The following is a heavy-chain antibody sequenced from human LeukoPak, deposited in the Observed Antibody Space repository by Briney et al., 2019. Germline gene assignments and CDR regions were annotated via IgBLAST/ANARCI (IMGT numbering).Heavy chain of an antibody. CDR1: GYIFTSYW. J-gene: IGHJ6*02. CDR2: IYPGDSDT. V-gene: IGHV5-51*01. D-gene: IGHD6-13*01. Sequence: GESLKISCKGSGYIFTSYWIGWVRQMPGKGLEWMGIIYPGDSDTRYSPSFQGQVTISADKSISTAYLQWSSLKASDTAMYYCARHGAIAAAGTTYYYYYYGMDVWGQGTTVTVSS. CDR3: ARHGAIAAAGTTYYYYYYGMDV.